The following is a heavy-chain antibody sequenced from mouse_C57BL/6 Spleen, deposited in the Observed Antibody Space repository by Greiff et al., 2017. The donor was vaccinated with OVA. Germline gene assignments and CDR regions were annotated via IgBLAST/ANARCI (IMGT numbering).Heavy chain of an antibody. J-gene: IGHJ4*01. V-gene: IGHV1-52*01. CDR1: GYTFTSYW. D-gene: IGHD1-1*01. Sequence: QVQLKQPGAELVRPGSSVKLSCKASGYTFTSYWMHWVKQRPIQGLEWIGNIDPSDSETHYNQKFKDKATLTVDKSSSTAYMQLSSLTSEDSAVYYCAITTVVAREYAMDYWGQGTSVTVSS. CDR2: IDPSDSET. CDR3: AITTVVAREYAMDY.